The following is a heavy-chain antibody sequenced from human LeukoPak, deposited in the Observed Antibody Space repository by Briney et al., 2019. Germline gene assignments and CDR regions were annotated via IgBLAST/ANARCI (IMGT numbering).Heavy chain of an antibody. CDR3: ARDYFGSPSALDY. J-gene: IGHJ4*02. Sequence: SPTLSLTFAISGDSVSINSAAWNWIRQSPSRGLEWLGRTYYRAKWYNDYAVSVKSRITINPDTSKNQFSLQLNSVTPEDTALYYCARDYFGSPSALDYWGQGTLVTVSS. D-gene: IGHD1-26*01. V-gene: IGHV6-1*01. CDR1: GDSVSINSAA. CDR2: TYYRAKWYN.